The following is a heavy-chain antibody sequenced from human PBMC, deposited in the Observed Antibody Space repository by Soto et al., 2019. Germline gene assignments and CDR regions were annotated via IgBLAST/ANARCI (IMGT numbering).Heavy chain of an antibody. V-gene: IGHV1-69*02. CDR2: IIPILGIA. Sequence: GASVKVSCKASGGTFSSYTISWVRQAPGQGLEWMGRIIPILGIANYAQKFQGRVTITADKSTSTAYMELSSLRSEDTAVYYCASTYYYGSAHYYYYMDVWGKATTVTVSS. CDR3: ASTYYYGSAHYYYYMDV. J-gene: IGHJ6*03. D-gene: IGHD3-10*01. CDR1: GGTFSSYT.